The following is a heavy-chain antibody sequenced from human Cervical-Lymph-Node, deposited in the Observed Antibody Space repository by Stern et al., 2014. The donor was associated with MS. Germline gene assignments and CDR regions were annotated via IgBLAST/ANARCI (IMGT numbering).Heavy chain of an antibody. Sequence: EVQLVESGGGLVQPGRSLRLSCAAAGFAFGGYAMHWVRQAPGKGLEGVSGISWSGTKIGYADAVKGRFPISRDNAKNSLFLQMNNLRAEDTALYYCATANYEFGYYGMDVWGQGTAVTVS. CDR3: ATANYEFGYYGMDV. CDR1: GFAFGGYA. V-gene: IGHV3-9*01. J-gene: IGHJ6*02. D-gene: IGHD3-3*01. CDR2: ISWSGTKI.